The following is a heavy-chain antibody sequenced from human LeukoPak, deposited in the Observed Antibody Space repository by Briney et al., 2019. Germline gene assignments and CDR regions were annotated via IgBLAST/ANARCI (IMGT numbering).Heavy chain of an antibody. V-gene: IGHV3-11*01. CDR3: ARAGLGNGDILAGSIDY. J-gene: IGHJ4*02. CDR2: ISGSGSTI. Sequence: PGGSLLLSCAASGFTFSDYYVTWSRPAPGKGLEWVSYISGSGSTIYYADSVKGRFTISRDNAKKSLYLQMNSLRVEDTARYYCARAGLGNGDILAGSIDYWGQGTLVTVSS. CDR1: GFTFSDYY. D-gene: IGHD3-9*01.